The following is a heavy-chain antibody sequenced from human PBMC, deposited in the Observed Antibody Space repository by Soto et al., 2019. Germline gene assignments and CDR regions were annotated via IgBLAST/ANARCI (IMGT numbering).Heavy chain of an antibody. CDR1: GYTFTSYY. Sequence: ASVKVSCKASGYTFTSYYMHWVRQAPGQGLEWMGIINPSGGSTSYAQKFQGRVTMTRDTSTSTAYMELSRLRSDDTAVYYCARDANPRNWNPDWTSMDVWGKGTTVTVSS. J-gene: IGHJ6*04. CDR3: ARDANPRNWNPDWTSMDV. V-gene: IGHV1-46*01. D-gene: IGHD1-1*01. CDR2: INPSGGST.